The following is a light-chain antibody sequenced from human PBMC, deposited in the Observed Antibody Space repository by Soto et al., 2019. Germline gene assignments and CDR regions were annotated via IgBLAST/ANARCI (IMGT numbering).Light chain of an antibody. CDR1: SSDVGAYNS. V-gene: IGLV2-23*02. Sequence: QSALTQPASVSGSPGQSITISCTGTSSDVGAYNSVSWYQQHPGKAPKILIYEVSNRSSGVSNRFSASKSGNTASLTISGLQADDEADYYCCSYAGISSFYVFGTGTKLTVL. CDR3: CSYAGISSFYV. CDR2: EVS. J-gene: IGLJ1*01.